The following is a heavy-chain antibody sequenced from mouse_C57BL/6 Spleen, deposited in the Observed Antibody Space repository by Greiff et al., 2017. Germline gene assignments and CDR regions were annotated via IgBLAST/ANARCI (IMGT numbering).Heavy chain of an antibody. CDR2: INPSNGGT. Sequence: QVQLQQPGTELVKPGASVKLSCKASGYTFTSYWMHWVKQRPGQGLEWIGNINPSNGGTNYNEKFKSKATLTVDKSSSTAYMQLSSLTSEDPAVYYCARSTMVTTEFDYWGQGTTLTVSS. J-gene: IGHJ2*01. CDR3: ARSTMVTTEFDY. V-gene: IGHV1-53*01. CDR1: GYTFTSYW. D-gene: IGHD2-2*01.